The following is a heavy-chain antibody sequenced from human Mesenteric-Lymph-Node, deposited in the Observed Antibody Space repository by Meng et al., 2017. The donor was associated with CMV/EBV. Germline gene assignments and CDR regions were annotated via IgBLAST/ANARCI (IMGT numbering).Heavy chain of an antibody. CDR2: MNPNSGNT. J-gene: IGHJ6*02. Sequence: ASVKVSCKASGYTFTSYDINWVRQATGQGREWMGWMNPNSGNTGYAQKFQGRVTMTRNTSISTAYMELSSLRSEDTAVYYCATSSPNYDFWSGYLSYVSGYYYYGMDVWGQGTTVTVSS. V-gene: IGHV1-8*01. CDR1: GYTFTSYD. D-gene: IGHD3-3*01. CDR3: ATSSPNYDFWSGYLSYVSGYYYYGMDV.